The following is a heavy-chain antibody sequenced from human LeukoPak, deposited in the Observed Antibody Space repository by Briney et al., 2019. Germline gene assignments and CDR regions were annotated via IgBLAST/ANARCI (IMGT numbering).Heavy chain of an antibody. D-gene: IGHD5-24*01. J-gene: IGHJ3*02. V-gene: IGHV1-46*01. CDR1: GYIFTTYG. Sequence: ASVKVSCKASGYIFTTYGITWVRQAPGQGLEWMGIVNPSGDSTNYAQNFQGRVTMTGDTSTSTVYMELSSLRSEDTAVYYCARVRDGYNDAYDIWGQGTMVTVPS. CDR3: ARVRDGYNDAYDI. CDR2: VNPSGDST.